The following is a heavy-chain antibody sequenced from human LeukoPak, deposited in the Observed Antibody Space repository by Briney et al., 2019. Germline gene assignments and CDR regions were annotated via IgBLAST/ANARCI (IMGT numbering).Heavy chain of an antibody. CDR1: GYTFSDYY. V-gene: IGHV1-2*02. CDR3: ARDPSHYYYSDV. Sequence: ASVKVSCKPSGYTFSDYYIHWVRQAPGQGLEWMGWINPKSGGTKYAQKFQGRFTMTRDTSISTAYMEVSRLTSDDTAVYYCARDPSHYYYSDVWGKGTTVIVSS. CDR2: INPKSGGT. J-gene: IGHJ6*03.